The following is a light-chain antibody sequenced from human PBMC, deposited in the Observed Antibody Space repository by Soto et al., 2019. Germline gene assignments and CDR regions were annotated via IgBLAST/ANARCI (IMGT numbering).Light chain of an antibody. J-gene: IGKJ1*01. Sequence: DIQMTQSPSSLSASVGDRVTITCRASQNISYYLNWFQQKSGKAPKLRIYAASTLHLGVPSRFSGGGSGTDFTLTNSSLQPEDFAGYYCEESYNSPWTFGQGTNVDVK. CDR2: AAS. CDR3: EESYNSPWT. CDR1: QNISYY. V-gene: IGKV1-39*01.